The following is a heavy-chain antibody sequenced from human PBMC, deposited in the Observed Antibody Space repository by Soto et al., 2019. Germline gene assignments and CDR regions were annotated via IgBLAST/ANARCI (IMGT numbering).Heavy chain of an antibody. V-gene: IGHV3-23*01. CDR3: AKGRITLAGYGMDV. D-gene: IGHD1-20*01. CDR1: GVPCSNYA. J-gene: IGHJ6*02. Sequence: EVQLLESGGGLVQPGESPRLSCTASGVPCSNYAMSWVRQAPGKGLVWVSTVSGSGGSTYYAGFVMGRFTISRDTSKSTLYLEMNSPRAEDTAVYYCAKGRITLAGYGMDVWGQGTTVTVSS. CDR2: VSGSGGST.